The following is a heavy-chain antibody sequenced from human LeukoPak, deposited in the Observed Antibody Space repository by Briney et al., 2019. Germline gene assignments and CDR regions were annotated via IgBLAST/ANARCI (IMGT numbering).Heavy chain of an antibody. V-gene: IGHV4-59*01. J-gene: IGHJ6*02. CDR2: IYYTGTT. D-gene: IGHD4-23*01. Sequence: PSETLSLTCTVSGGSLGSYYWSWVRRPPGKRREGIGCIYYTGTTNDNPSLKSRVTISVDTSKNQFSLKLTSVTAADTAVYSCARDGYGGKSGDYYYGMDVWGPGTTVTVSS. CDR1: GGSLGSYY. CDR3: ARDGYGGKSGDYYYGMDV.